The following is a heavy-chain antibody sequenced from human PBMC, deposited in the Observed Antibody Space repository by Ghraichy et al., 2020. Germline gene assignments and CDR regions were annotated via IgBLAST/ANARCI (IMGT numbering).Heavy chain of an antibody. J-gene: IGHJ4*02. CDR3: VRSYKDGLRHFDY. CDR1: GFSFTDYW. V-gene: IGHV3-74*01. Sequence: GGSLRLSCAASGFSFTDYWMHWVRQTPGRGLEWVSHLNIDGTTVNYADSVKGRFTISRDNAKNTMYLQMISLTAEDTAVYYCVRSYKDGLRHFDYWGQGTLVTVSS. CDR2: LNIDGTTV. D-gene: IGHD1-14*01.